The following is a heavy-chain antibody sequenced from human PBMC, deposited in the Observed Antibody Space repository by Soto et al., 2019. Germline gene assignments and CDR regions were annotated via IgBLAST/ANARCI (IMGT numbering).Heavy chain of an antibody. V-gene: IGHV3-33*01. D-gene: IGHD3-22*01. J-gene: IGHJ4*02. CDR3: ARPSSYYYDSSGSLDY. CDR2: IWYDGSNK. Sequence: LRLSCAASGFTFSSYGMHWVRQAPGKGLEWVAVIWYDGSNKYYADSVKGRFTISRDNSKNTLYLQMNSLRAEDTAVYYCARPSSYYYDSSGSLDYWGQGTLVTVSS. CDR1: GFTFSSYG.